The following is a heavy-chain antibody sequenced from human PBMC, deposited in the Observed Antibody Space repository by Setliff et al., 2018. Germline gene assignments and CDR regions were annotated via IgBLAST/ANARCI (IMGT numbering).Heavy chain of an antibody. Sequence: ASVKVSCKSSGGTFSSSGITWVRQAPGQGLEWMGIINPGGGSASVVDNFQDRVTMTRDTSTSTVYLDLSSLRSEDTAVYYCARGGKAADARKGLFENWGQGTLVTVSS. CDR2: INPGGGSA. D-gene: IGHD6-13*01. CDR1: GGTFSSSG. CDR3: ARGGKAADARKGLFEN. J-gene: IGHJ4*02. V-gene: IGHV1-46*01.